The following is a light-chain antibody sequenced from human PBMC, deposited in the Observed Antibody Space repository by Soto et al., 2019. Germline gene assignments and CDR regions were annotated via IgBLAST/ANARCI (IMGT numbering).Light chain of an antibody. CDR1: QAIGND. J-gene: IGKJ4*01. Sequence: DIQMTQSPSSLSAAVGDRVTITCRASQAIGNDLNWYQRRPGKAPNLLIFDASTLQTGVPSRFSGSGSGTHFTLTINGLQPEDFATYYCQQANSFPLTFGGGTKVDIK. V-gene: IGKV1-39*01. CDR2: DAS. CDR3: QQANSFPLT.